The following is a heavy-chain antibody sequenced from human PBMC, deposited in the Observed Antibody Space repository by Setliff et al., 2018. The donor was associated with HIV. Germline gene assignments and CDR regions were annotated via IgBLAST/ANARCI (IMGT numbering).Heavy chain of an antibody. CDR3: ASLRRSNLFPWFGP. CDR1: GASFNDSY. Sequence: SETLSLTCAVYGASFNDSYWNWVRQPPGKGLEWIGEISQSGSAIYHPSLKSRVSMSVDTSKNQFSLKLKSVTAADAAMYYCASLRRSNLFPWFGPWGQGTLGTVSS. J-gene: IGHJ5*02. D-gene: IGHD6-13*01. V-gene: IGHV4-34*01. CDR2: ISQSGSA.